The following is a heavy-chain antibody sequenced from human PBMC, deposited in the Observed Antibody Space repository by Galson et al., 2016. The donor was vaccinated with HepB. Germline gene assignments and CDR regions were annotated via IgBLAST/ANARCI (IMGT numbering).Heavy chain of an antibody. CDR2: IYSGGST. J-gene: IGHJ5*02. CDR1: GFTVSRDY. V-gene: IGHV3-66*01. Sequence: SLRLSCAGSGFTVSRDYMSWVRQAPGKGLEWVSLIYSGGSTYYADSVKGRFTISRDSSKNTLYLQMNSLRAEDTAVYYCARNRHCSGGSCYGAWGQGTLVTVSS. D-gene: IGHD2-15*01. CDR3: ARNRHCSGGSCYGA.